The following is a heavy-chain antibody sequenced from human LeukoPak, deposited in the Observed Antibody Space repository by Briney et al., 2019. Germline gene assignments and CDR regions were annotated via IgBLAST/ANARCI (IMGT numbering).Heavy chain of an antibody. J-gene: IGHJ6*02. CDR1: GGIFSNYV. V-gene: IGHV1-69*01. D-gene: IGHD2-21*01. CDR2: IIPMFGTT. Sequence: SSEKVSCKASGGIFSNYVITWVRQAPGQGLQWMGGIIPMFGTTNYAREFQDRVTMSADESTNIAHMELRSLTSEDTAVYYCAGERADVEVYSGMDVWGQGTTVTVSS. CDR3: AGERADVEVYSGMDV.